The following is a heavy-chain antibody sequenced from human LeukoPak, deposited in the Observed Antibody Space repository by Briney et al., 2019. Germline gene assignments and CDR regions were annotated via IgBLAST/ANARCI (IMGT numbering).Heavy chain of an antibody. J-gene: IGHJ6*03. CDR3: GRVRSYCIDV. D-gene: IGHD3-10*01. V-gene: IGHV4-59*01. Sequence: PSETLSLTCTASGVSISSYYLIWIRQPPGKGLEYIGHVHDSASTNYNPSLKSRVTISIDTSNNQFSQKLSSVAAAGTAVYYSGRVRSYCIDVWGKGSTVTVSS. CDR1: GVSISSYY. CDR2: VHDSAST.